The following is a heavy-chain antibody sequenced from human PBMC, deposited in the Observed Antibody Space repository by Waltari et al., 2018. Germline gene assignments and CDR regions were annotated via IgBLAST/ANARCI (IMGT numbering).Heavy chain of an antibody. CDR1: GLTFRNYA. J-gene: IGHJ4*02. CDR3: VKDEINFYGFES. Sequence: EVQLLESGGGLVQPGGSLRLSCAASGLTFRNYAMTWVRQGPGNVLEYFSSSSCNSHKIFYADSLKRRFTIYRSIAMNTLYLQMNSLRPEDTALYYCVKDEINFYGFESWGQGTLVTVSS. V-gene: IGHV3-23*01. D-gene: IGHD4-17*01. CDR2: SSCNSHKI.